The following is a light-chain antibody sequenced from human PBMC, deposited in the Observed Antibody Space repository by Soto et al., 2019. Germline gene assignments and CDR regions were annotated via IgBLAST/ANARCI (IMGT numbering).Light chain of an antibody. CDR1: SNDVGDYNY. Sequence: SALTQPPSASGSPGQSVTISCTGTSNDVGDYNYVSWYQQHPGKAPKVMIYEVNKRPSGVPDRFSGSKSGNTASLTVSGLQAEDEADYYCSSFAVSNSFVFGTGTKVTVL. V-gene: IGLV2-8*01. J-gene: IGLJ1*01. CDR2: EVN. CDR3: SSFAVSNSFV.